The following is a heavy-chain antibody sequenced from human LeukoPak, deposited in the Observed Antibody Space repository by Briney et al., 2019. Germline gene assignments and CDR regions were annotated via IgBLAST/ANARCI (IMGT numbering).Heavy chain of an antibody. D-gene: IGHD6-19*01. Sequence: GGSLRLSCAASGFTFSSYAMSWVRQAPGKGLEWVSVIGGSGDFTKYADSVKGRFTISRDNSKNTVYLQMSSLRADDTAVYFCAKRRPESSGCGFYYYWGQGTLVTVSS. V-gene: IGHV3-23*01. CDR2: IGGSGDFT. CDR1: GFTFSSYA. CDR3: AKRRPESSGCGFYYY. J-gene: IGHJ4*02.